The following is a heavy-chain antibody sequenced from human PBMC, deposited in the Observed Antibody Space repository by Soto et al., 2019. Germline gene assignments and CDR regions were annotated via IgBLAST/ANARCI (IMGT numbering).Heavy chain of an antibody. Sequence: QVQLVQSGAEVKKPGSSLKVSCKTSGVTFSTSGISWVRQGPGQGLEWMGGIIPLFGTPKYARKFQGRVSITEDQSRTTTYLQVSGLSSDDTSICYCSRVCPSICGGGNCYRLDGYFDSWGQGSQVVVSS. J-gene: IGHJ4*03. CDR2: IIPLFGTP. CDR1: GVTFSTSG. D-gene: IGHD2-21*01. CDR3: SRVCPSICGGGNCYRLDGYFDS. V-gene: IGHV1-69*01.